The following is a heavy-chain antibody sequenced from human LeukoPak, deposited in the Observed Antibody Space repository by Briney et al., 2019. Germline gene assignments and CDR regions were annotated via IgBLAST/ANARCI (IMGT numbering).Heavy chain of an antibody. CDR2: IYYSGST. Sequence: TSETLSLTCTVSGGSISSYYWSWIRQPPGKGLEWIGYIYYSGSTNYNPSLKSRVTISVDTSKNQFSLKLSSVTAADTAVYYCVRFYYAPNYDILTGYYWGNYYYYMDVWGKGTTVTISS. V-gene: IGHV4-59*01. D-gene: IGHD3-9*01. CDR1: GGSISSYY. J-gene: IGHJ6*03. CDR3: VRFYYAPNYDILTGYYWGNYYYYMDV.